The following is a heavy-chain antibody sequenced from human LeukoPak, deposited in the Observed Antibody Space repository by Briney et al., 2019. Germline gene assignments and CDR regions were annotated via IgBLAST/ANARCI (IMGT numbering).Heavy chain of an antibody. Sequence: GGSLRLSCAASGFTFSSSWMSWVRQTPGKGLEWVANVKQDGSEKYYVDSVKGRFTISRDNAKNSLYLQVNSLRAEDTAVYYCASAERWLQHFDYWGQGTLATVSS. CDR2: VKQDGSEK. CDR3: ASAERWLQHFDY. CDR1: GFTFSSSW. D-gene: IGHD5-24*01. J-gene: IGHJ4*02. V-gene: IGHV3-7*02.